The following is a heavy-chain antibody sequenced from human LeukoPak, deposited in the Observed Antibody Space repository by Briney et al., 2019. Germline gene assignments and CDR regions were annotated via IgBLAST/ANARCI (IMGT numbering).Heavy chain of an antibody. J-gene: IGHJ4*02. CDR3: ARGPYCSSTSCYAVAFDY. V-gene: IGHV4-34*01. Sequence: SETLSLTCAVYGGSFSGYYWSWIRQPPGKGLEWIGEINHSGSINYNPSLKSRVTISVDTSKNQFSLKLSSVTAADTAVYYCARGPYCSSTSCYAVAFDYWGQGTLVTVSS. CDR1: GGSFSGYY. CDR2: INHSGSI. D-gene: IGHD2-2*01.